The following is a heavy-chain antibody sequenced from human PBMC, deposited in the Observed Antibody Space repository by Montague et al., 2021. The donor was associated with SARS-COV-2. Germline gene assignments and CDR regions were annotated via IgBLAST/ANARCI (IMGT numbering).Heavy chain of an antibody. Sequence: SETLSLTCAVYGGSISSYYWNWIRQPAGKGLEWIGGINPSGSTYYNPSLKSRVTISVDTSKNQFSLKLSSVTAADTAVYYCTRGAHFDVSCGYYSDAIDFWGQGTMVTVSS. J-gene: IGHJ3*01. CDR3: TRGAHFDVSCGYYSDAIDF. CDR2: INPSGST. D-gene: IGHD3-22*01. CDR1: GGSISSYY. V-gene: IGHV4-59*10.